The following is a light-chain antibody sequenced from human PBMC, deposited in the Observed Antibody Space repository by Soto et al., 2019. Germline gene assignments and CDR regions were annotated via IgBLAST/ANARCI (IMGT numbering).Light chain of an antibody. CDR3: HHCSNSPPDT. CDR1: QSLSSTS. V-gene: IGKV3-20*01. J-gene: IGKJ5*01. CDR2: GAS. Sequence: VLSPDQGIVHMPPGERATLSCRASQSLSSTSLAWYQQKPGQAPRLLMYGASNRATGIPDRFSGSGSGTDFTLTISRLEPEDFAVYYCHHCSNSPPDTFGQGTRLEIK.